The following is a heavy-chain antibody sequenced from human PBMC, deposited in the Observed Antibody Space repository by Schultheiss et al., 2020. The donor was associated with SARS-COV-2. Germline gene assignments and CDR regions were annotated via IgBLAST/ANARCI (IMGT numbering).Heavy chain of an antibody. D-gene: IGHD1-26*01. CDR2: IYHSGST. Sequence: SETLSLTCAVSGYSISSGYYWGWIRQPPGKGLEWIGSIYHSGSTYYNPSLKSRVTISVDTSKNQFSLKLSSVTAADTAVYYCAREVGATYPLYYYYGMDVWGQGTTVTVSS. CDR1: GYSISSGYY. V-gene: IGHV4-38-2*02. CDR3: AREVGATYPLYYYYGMDV. J-gene: IGHJ6*02.